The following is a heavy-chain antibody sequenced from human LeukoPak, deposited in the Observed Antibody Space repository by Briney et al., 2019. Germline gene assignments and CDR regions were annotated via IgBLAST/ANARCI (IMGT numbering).Heavy chain of an antibody. Sequence: PGGSLILSCAASGFTFSSYWMHWVRQAPGKELVWVSRINSDGSSTTYADSVKGRFTISRDNAKNTLYLQMNSLRAEDTAVYYCARVSGTDSSGYVEIDFWGQGTLVTVSS. V-gene: IGHV3-74*01. J-gene: IGHJ4*02. CDR2: INSDGSST. D-gene: IGHD3-22*01. CDR3: ARVSGTDSSGYVEIDF. CDR1: GFTFSSYW.